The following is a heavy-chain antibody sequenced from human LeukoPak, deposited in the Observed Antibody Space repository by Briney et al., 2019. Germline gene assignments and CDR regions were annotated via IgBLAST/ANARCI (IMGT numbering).Heavy chain of an antibody. CDR3: AIARYGEPHYFDY. V-gene: IGHV3-21*01. CDR2: IDGTSSYI. D-gene: IGHD4-17*01. Sequence: GGSLRLSCAASALTFSSYSLNWVRQAPGKGLEWVSSIDGTSSYIYYAHSVKGRFTISRDNAKNSLYLQMNSLRAEDTAVYYCAIARYGEPHYFDYWGQGTLVTVSS. J-gene: IGHJ4*02. CDR1: ALTFSSYS.